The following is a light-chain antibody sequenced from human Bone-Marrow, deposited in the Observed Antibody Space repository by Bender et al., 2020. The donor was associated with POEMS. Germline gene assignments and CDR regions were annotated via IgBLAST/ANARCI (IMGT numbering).Light chain of an antibody. CDR3: AVWDDSLNGWV. Sequence: QSALTQPPSASGSPGQSVTISCTGTSSDVGGYNYVSWYQQHPGKAPKLLIYSSHRRPSEVPDRFSGSRSGTSASLAISGLQSEDEADYYCAVWDDSLNGWVFGGGTKLTVL. CDR1: SSDVGGYNY. CDR2: SSH. V-gene: IGLV2-8*01. J-gene: IGLJ3*02.